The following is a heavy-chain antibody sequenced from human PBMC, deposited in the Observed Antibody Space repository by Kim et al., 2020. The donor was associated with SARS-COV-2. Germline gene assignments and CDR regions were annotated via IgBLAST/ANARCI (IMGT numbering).Heavy chain of an antibody. CDR1: GGSFSGYY. V-gene: IGHV4-34*01. J-gene: IGHJ4*02. CDR3: ARGRRTQLWSEMTKYYFDY. Sequence: SETLSLTCAVYGGSFSGYYWSWIRQPPGKGLEWIGEINHSGSTNYNPSLKSRVTISVDTSKNQFSLKLSSVTAADTAVYYCARGRRTQLWSEMTKYYFDYWGQGTLVTVSS. CDR2: INHSGST. D-gene: IGHD5-18*01.